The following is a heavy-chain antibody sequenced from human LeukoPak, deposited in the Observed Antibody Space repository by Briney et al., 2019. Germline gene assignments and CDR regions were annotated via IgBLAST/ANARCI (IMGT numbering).Heavy chain of an antibody. Sequence: GGSLRFSGAASGFTLSSYSRTWLRQAPGKGLEWVSSISSSSSYIYYADSVKGRFTISRDNAKNSLYLQMNSLRAEDTAVYYCARKSNSGSYYDASLPGEDWGQGTLVTVSS. CDR2: ISSSSSYI. CDR1: GFTLSSYS. CDR3: ARKSNSGSYYDASLPGED. J-gene: IGHJ4*02. V-gene: IGHV3-21*01. D-gene: IGHD1-26*01.